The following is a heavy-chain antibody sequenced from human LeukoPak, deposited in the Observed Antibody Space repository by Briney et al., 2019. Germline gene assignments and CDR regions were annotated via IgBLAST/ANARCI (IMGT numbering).Heavy chain of an antibody. CDR2: IIPIFGTP. CDR1: GGTFSNYA. D-gene: IGHD5-18*01. V-gene: IGHV1-69*13. J-gene: IGHJ4*02. Sequence: GASVKVSCKASGGTFSNYAINWVRQAPGQGLEWTGGIIPIFGTPNYVQKFQGRVTITADESTSTAYMELSSLRSEDTAVYYRARASSDDTAMATPFAYWGQGTLVTVSS. CDR3: ARASSDDTAMATPFAY.